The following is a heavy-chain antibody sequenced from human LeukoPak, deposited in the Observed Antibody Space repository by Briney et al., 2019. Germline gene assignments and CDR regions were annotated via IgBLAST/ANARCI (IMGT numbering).Heavy chain of an antibody. CDR1: GFTVSDAW. Sequence: GGSLRLSCEVSGFTVSDAWMSWVRQAPGKGLEWVGRVKTKSEDGARDYAAPVKGRFTISRDNSKNTLYLQMNSLKTEDTAVYYCTREGHDILTGYYMTIDYWGQGTLVTVSS. V-gene: IGHV3-15*01. CDR3: TREGHDILTGYYMTIDY. D-gene: IGHD3-9*01. J-gene: IGHJ4*02. CDR2: VKTKSEDGAR.